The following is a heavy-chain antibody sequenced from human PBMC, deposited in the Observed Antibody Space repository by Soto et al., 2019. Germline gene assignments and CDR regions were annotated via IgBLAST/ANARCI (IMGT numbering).Heavy chain of an antibody. D-gene: IGHD6-19*01. J-gene: IGHJ4*02. Sequence: GGSLRLSCAVSGFTFSSHAMSWVRQAPGKGLECVSSITGSGDSTYYADSVKGRFTISRDKSKSTLYLQMNSLRAEDTAVYCCAKDLQFSGWLSAQTFDYWGQGTQVTV. V-gene: IGHV3-23*01. CDR2: ITGSGDST. CDR1: GFTFSSHA. CDR3: AKDLQFSGWLSAQTFDY.